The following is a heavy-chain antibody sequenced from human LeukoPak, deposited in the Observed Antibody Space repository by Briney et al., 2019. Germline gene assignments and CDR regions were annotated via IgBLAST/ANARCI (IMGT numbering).Heavy chain of an antibody. CDR3: ARRGAVAGGFDI. CDR2: INSDGSST. Sequence: GGSLRLSCVASGYTFDDYGMSWVRQAPGKGLVWVSRINSDGSSTSYADSVKGRFTISRDNAKNTLYLQMNSLRAEDTAVYYCARRGAVAGGFDIWGQGTMVTVSS. CDR1: GYTFDDYG. D-gene: IGHD6-19*01. J-gene: IGHJ3*02. V-gene: IGHV3-74*01.